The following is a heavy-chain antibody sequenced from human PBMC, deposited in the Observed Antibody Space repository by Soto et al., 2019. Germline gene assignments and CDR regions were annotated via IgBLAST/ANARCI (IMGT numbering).Heavy chain of an antibody. Sequence: EVQLVESGGGLVQPGGSLRLSCAASGFTFNRYWMGWVRQAPGKXXXWLANIKQDGSERYYVDSVKGRFTISRDNVKNSVYLQMNSLRAEDTAVYYCTRTISALPGDDYWGQGTLVTVSS. J-gene: IGHJ4*02. V-gene: IGHV3-7*01. CDR2: IKQDGSER. CDR3: TRTISALPGDDY. CDR1: GFTFNRYW. D-gene: IGHD6-6*01.